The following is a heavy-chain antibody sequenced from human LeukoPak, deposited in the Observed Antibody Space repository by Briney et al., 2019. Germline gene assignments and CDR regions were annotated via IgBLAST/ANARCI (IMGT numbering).Heavy chain of an antibody. V-gene: IGHV3-7*01. D-gene: IGHD2/OR15-2a*01. CDR3: ARGGNRRSFDY. Sequence: PGGSLRLSCAASGFTFSNYWMSWVRQAPGKGLEWVANIKQDGSETYYVDSVTGRFTISRDNAKNSLSLQMNSLRAEDTAVYYCARGGNRRSFDYWGQGTLVTVSS. CDR1: GFTFSNYW. CDR2: IKQDGSET. J-gene: IGHJ4*02.